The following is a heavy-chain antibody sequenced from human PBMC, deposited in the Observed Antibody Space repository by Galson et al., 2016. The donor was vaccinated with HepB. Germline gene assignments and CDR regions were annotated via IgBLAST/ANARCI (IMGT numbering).Heavy chain of an antibody. CDR3: ARGRDYGSGSYAALDI. D-gene: IGHD3-10*01. CDR2: IYSIGST. V-gene: IGHV4-39*01. CDR1: GGSVSSSTYY. Sequence: SETLSLTCTVSGGSVSSSTYYWGWIRQPPGKGLEWIGSIYSIGSTYYNTSLKSRITISVDTSKNQFSLKLSSVTAADTAVYYCARGRDYGSGSYAALDIWGQGTMVTVSS. J-gene: IGHJ3*02.